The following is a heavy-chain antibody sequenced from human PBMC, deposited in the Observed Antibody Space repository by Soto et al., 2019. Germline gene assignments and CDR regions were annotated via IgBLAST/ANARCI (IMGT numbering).Heavy chain of an antibody. J-gene: IGHJ4*02. CDR2: IYYSGST. CDR3: VRLRSSSWYFDY. Sequence: PSETLSLTCTVSGGSISRYYWNWIRQPPGKGLVWIGYIYYSGSTNYNPSLKSRVTISVDTSKNQFSLRLSSVTVADTAVYYCVRLRSSSWYFDYWGQGTLVTVSS. V-gene: IGHV4-59*08. CDR1: GGSISRYY. D-gene: IGHD6-13*01.